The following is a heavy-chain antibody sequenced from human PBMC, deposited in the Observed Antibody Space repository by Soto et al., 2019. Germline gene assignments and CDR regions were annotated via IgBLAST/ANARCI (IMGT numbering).Heavy chain of an antibody. V-gene: IGHV3-72*01. CDR1: GFTFSDHH. CDR3: VSDSSRGDSSPFDL. J-gene: IGHJ3*01. CDR2: SRNKARGYTT. D-gene: IGHD3-10*01. Sequence: EVHLVESGGGLVQPGGSLRLSCAASGFTFSDHHIDWVRQAPGQGLEWVGRSRNKARGYTTEYAPSVKGRFTISRNASRCSVFPEMYILKLDATAMYYCVSDSSRGDSSPFDLWGQGTMVTVSS.